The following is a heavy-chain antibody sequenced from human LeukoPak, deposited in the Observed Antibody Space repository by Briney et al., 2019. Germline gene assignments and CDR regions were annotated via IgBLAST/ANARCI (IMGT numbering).Heavy chain of an antibody. CDR2: IYSGGET. J-gene: IGHJ5*02. CDR3: TRDPPAVAINTYA. D-gene: IGHD6-13*01. Sequence: GGSLRLSCAASGVSVSSNFMIWVRQAPGKGLEWVSLIYSGGETSYSDSVKGRFSISRDNSKNTLYLQMNSLRVEDTAVYYCTRDPPAVAINTYAWGQGTLVTVSS. V-gene: IGHV3-66*01. CDR1: GVSVSSNF.